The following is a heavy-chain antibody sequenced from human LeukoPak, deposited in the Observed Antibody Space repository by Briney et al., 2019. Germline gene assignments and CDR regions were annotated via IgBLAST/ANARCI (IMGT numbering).Heavy chain of an antibody. J-gene: IGHJ4*02. D-gene: IGHD6-13*01. CDR1: GYTFTGYY. V-gene: IGHV1-2*02. CDR2: ISPNSGGT. Sequence: ASVKVSCKASGYTFTGYYIHWVRHAPGQGLEWMGWISPNSGGTNYAQKFQGRVTMTRDTSISTAYMELSRLRSDDTAMYYCAREAGAAADYWGQGTLVTVSS. CDR3: AREAGAAADY.